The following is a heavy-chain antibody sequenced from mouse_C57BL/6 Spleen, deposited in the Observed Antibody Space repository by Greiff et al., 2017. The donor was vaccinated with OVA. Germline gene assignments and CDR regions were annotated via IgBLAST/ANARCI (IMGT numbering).Heavy chain of an antibody. Sequence: EVKLVESGGGLVKPGGSLKLSCAASGFTFSSYTMSWVRQTPEKRLEWVATISGGGGNTYYPDSVKGRFTISRDNAKNTLYLQMSSLRSEDTALYYCARESNYAMDYWGQGPSVTVSS. CDR1: GFTFSSYT. CDR2: ISGGGGNT. CDR3: ARESNYAMDY. J-gene: IGHJ4*01. D-gene: IGHD5-1*01. V-gene: IGHV5-9*01.